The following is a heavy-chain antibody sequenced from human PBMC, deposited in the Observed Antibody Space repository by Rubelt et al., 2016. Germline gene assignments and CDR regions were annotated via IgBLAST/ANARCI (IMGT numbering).Heavy chain of an antibody. J-gene: IGHJ4*02. CDR3: ARGGGWLPDY. CDR2: IYYSGST. V-gene: IGHV4-39*07. Sequence: QLQLQESGPGLVKPSETLSLTCTVSGGSISSSSYYWGWIRQPPGKGLEWIGSIYYSGSTNYNPSLKGRVTVSVDTSKNRFSLKLSSVTAADAAVYYCARGGGWLPDYWGQGTLVTVSS. CDR1: GGSISSSSYY. D-gene: IGHD2-15*01.